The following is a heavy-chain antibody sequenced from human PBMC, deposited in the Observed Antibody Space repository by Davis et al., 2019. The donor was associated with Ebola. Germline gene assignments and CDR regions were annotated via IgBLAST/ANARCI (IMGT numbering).Heavy chain of an antibody. CDR1: GYTFTGYY. V-gene: IGHV1-2*02. J-gene: IGHJ6*02. Sequence: ASVKVSCKASGYTFTGYYMHWVRQAPGQGLAWMGWINPNSGGTNYAQKFQGRVTMTRDTSISTAYMELSRLRSDDTAVYYCASSESNYYYYGMDVWGQGTTVTVSS. CDR3: ASSESNYYYYGMDV. CDR2: INPNSGGT.